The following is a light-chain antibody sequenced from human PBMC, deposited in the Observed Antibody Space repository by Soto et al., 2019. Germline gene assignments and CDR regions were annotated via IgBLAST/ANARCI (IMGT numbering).Light chain of an antibody. CDR1: QSVSGD. Sequence: EIVMTQSPATLSVSPGERATLSCRASQSVSGDLAWYQQKPGQAPRLLIYGASTRATGIPARCGGSGSGTEFTLTISSLQSEDFAVYYCQQYDSWPLTFGGGTKVEIK. J-gene: IGKJ4*01. V-gene: IGKV3-15*01. CDR3: QQYDSWPLT. CDR2: GAS.